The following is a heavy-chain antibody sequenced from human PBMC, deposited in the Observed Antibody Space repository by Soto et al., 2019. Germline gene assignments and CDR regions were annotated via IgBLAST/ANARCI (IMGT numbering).Heavy chain of an antibody. J-gene: IGHJ4*02. CDR2: VSGSGDKT. CDR3: AKGDYDYVWGSYRPFDY. CDR1: GFTFSNYT. D-gene: IGHD3-16*01. V-gene: IGHV3-23*04. Sequence: EVQLVESGGGLVQPGESLRVSCEVSGFTFSNYTMSWVRQAPGKGLEWVSAVSGSGDKTYYADSVKGRFTISRDSSKNTLYLQMNSLRAEDTAVYYCAKGDYDYVWGSYRPFDYWGQGTLVTVSS.